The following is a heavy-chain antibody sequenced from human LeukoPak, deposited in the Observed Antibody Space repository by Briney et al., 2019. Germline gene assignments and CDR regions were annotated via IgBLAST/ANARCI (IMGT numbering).Heavy chain of an antibody. Sequence: GGSLRLSCAASGFTFSSYAMSWVRQAPGKGLEWVSAISGSGGSTYYADSVKGRFTISRDNAKNSLYLQMNSLRDEDTAVYYCARDFQAQYYYDSSGWSSYWGQGTLVTVSS. CDR2: ISGSGGST. CDR1: GFTFSSYA. J-gene: IGHJ4*02. D-gene: IGHD3-22*01. CDR3: ARDFQAQYYYDSSGWSSY. V-gene: IGHV3-23*01.